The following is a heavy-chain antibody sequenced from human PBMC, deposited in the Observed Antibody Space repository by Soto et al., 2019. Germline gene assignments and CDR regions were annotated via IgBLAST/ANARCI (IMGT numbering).Heavy chain of an antibody. CDR3: AGGGVKSGFFDY. Sequence: QVQLQESGPGLVKPSETLSLTCTVSGGSISSYYWSWIRQPPGKGLEWIGYIYYSGSTNYNPSLKSRVTISVDTSKNQFSLKLSSVTAADTAVYYCAGGGVKSGFFDYWGQGTLVTVSS. D-gene: IGHD3-16*01. V-gene: IGHV4-59*01. J-gene: IGHJ4*02. CDR1: GGSISSYY. CDR2: IYYSGST.